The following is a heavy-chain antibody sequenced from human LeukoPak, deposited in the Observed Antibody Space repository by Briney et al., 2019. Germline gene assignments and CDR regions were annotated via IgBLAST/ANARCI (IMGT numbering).Heavy chain of an antibody. J-gene: IGHJ4*02. D-gene: IGHD2-2*01. CDR1: GGSISSYY. Sequence: PSETLSLTCTVSGGSISSYYWSWIRQPPGKGLEWIGYIYYSGSTNYNPSLKSRVTISVDTSKNQFSLKLSSVTAADTAVYYCARVGVPTAFDYWGQGTLVTVSS. V-gene: IGHV4-59*01. CDR3: ARVGVPTAFDY. CDR2: IYYSGST.